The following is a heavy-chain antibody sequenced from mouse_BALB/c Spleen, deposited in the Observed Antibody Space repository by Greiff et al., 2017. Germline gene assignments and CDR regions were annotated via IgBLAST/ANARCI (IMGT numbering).Heavy chain of an antibody. V-gene: IGHV5-6-5*01. CDR2: ISSGGST. CDR1: GFTFSSYA. Sequence: EVQVVESGGGLVKPGGSLKLSCAASGFTFSSYAMSWVRQTPEKRLEWVASISSGGSTYYPDSVKGRFTISRDNARNILYLQMSSLRSEDTAMYYCARETYDVGYYAMDYWGQGTSVTVSS. CDR3: ARETYDVGYYAMDY. D-gene: IGHD2-14*01. J-gene: IGHJ4*01.